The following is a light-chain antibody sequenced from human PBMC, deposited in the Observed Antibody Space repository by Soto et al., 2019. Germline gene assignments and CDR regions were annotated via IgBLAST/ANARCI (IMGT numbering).Light chain of an antibody. Sequence: QSALTQPASVSGSPGQSITISCTGTSSDVGGYNDVSWYQQHPGKAPKLMIYDVSNRPSGVSNRFSGSKSGNTASLTISGLQAEDAADYYCSSYTSSSTWVFGGGTKLTVL. CDR1: SSDVGGYND. V-gene: IGLV2-14*01. J-gene: IGLJ3*02. CDR3: SSYTSSSTWV. CDR2: DVS.